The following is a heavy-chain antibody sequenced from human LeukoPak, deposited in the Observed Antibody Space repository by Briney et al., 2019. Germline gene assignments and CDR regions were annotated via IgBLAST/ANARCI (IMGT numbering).Heavy chain of an antibody. CDR1: GFSFSNSW. V-gene: IGHV3-74*01. CDR2: INSDGSST. CDR3: ARDRSYAMDV. Sequence: GGSLRLSCAASGFSFSNSWMHWVRQAPGKGLVWVSHINSDGSSTSYVDSVKGRFTICRDNAKNTLYLQMNSLRAEDTAVYYCARDRSYAMDVWGQGTTVTVSS. J-gene: IGHJ6*02.